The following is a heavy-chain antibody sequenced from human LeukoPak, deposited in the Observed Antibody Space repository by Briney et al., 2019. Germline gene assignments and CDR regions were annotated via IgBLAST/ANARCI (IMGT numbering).Heavy chain of an antibody. CDR2: IYYSGST. Sequence: SETLSLTCTVSGGSISSYYWSWIQQPPGKGLEWIGYIYYSGSTNYNPSLKSRVTISVDTSKNQFSLKLSSVTAADTAVYYCARVKIGVVDYWGQGTLVTVSS. D-gene: IGHD2-2*01. V-gene: IGHV4-59*01. CDR1: GGSISSYY. J-gene: IGHJ4*02. CDR3: ARVKIGVVDY.